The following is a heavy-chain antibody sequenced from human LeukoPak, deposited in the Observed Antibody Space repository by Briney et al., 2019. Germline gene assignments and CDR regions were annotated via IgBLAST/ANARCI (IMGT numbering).Heavy chain of an antibody. V-gene: IGHV1-2*02. CDR1: GYTFTGYF. J-gene: IGHJ6*02. D-gene: IGHD3-10*01. Sequence: ASVKVSCKASGYTFTGYFTHWVRQAPGQGLEWMGWIGPNTGGTNYAQKFQGRVTMTRDRSTSTAYMEVRRLTSDDTALYYCARTSTSGFGEFFDGMDVWGQGTTVTVSS. CDR3: ARTSTSGFGEFFDGMDV. CDR2: IGPNTGGT.